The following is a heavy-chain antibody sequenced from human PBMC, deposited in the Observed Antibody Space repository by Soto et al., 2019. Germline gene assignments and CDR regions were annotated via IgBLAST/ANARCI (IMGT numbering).Heavy chain of an antibody. D-gene: IGHD3-3*01. Sequence: PSETLSLTCTVSGGSINIGGYYWSWIRQHPGKGLEWIGYIYYSGSIYYNPPLKSRLTLSVDSSKNHFSLNLSSVTAADTAVYYCARSPDYFFDYWGQGTLVTVSS. CDR3: ARSPDYFFDY. CDR1: GGSINIGGYY. J-gene: IGHJ4*02. CDR2: IYYSGSI. V-gene: IGHV4-31*03.